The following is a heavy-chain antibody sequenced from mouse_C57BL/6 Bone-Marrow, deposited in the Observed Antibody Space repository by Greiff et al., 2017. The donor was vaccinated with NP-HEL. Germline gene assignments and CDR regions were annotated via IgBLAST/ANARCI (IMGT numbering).Heavy chain of an antibody. Sequence: EVMLVESGGGLVKPGGSLKLSCAASGFTFSDYGMHWVRQAPEKGLEWVAYISSGSSTIYYADTVKGRFTISRDNAKNTLCLQMTSLRSEDTAMYYCARRSSGDNYFDYWGQGTTLTVSS. CDR3: ARRSSGDNYFDY. CDR1: GFTFSDYG. J-gene: IGHJ2*01. CDR2: ISSGSSTI. V-gene: IGHV5-17*01. D-gene: IGHD3-2*02.